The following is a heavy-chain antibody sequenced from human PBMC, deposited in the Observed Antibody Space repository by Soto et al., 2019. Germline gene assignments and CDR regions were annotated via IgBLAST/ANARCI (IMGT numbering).Heavy chain of an antibody. J-gene: IGHJ6*02. CDR1: GVTFSTYT. Sequence: QVQLVQSGAEVKKPGSSVKVSCKTSGVTFSTYTINWVRQAPGQGLEWMGGIIPIFVTANYAQKFQGRVTITADKSTSTAYMELSSLTSADTAIYYCANDCNNYEGSGMDVWGQGTPVTVSS. CDR3: ANDCNNYEGSGMDV. V-gene: IGHV1-69*06. CDR2: IIPIFVTA. D-gene: IGHD4-4*01.